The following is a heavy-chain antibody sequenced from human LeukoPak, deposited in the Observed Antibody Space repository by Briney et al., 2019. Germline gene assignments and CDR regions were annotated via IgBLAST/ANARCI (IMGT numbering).Heavy chain of an antibody. V-gene: IGHV3-7*05. Sequence: GGSLRLSCAASGFAFSSYWMSCVRQAPGKGLEWVANIRQDGSEKYYVDSVKGRFTISRDNAKNSLYLQMNSLRAEDTAVYYCARDSTMTTVLYYYYYGMDVWGQGTTVTVSS. CDR2: IRQDGSEK. D-gene: IGHD4-11*01. CDR1: GFAFSSYW. CDR3: ARDSTMTTVLYYYYYGMDV. J-gene: IGHJ6*02.